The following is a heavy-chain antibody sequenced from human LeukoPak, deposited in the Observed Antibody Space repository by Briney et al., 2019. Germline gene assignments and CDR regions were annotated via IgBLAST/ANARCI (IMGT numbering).Heavy chain of an antibody. CDR1: GGSISSGSYY. V-gene: IGHV4-61*02. Sequence: PSETLSLTCTVSGGSISSGSYYWSWIRQPAGKGLEWIGRIYTSGSTNYNPSLKSRVTISVDTSKNQFSLKLSSVTAADTAVYYCARAEDYGGHSGDYYYYYGMDVWGQGTTVTVSS. J-gene: IGHJ6*02. CDR2: IYTSGST. CDR3: ARAEDYGGHSGDYYYYYGMDV. D-gene: IGHD4-23*01.